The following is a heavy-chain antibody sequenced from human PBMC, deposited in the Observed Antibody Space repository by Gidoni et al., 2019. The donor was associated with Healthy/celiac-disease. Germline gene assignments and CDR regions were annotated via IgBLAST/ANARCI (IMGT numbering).Heavy chain of an antibody. D-gene: IGHD1-26*01. CDR2: IYYSGST. J-gene: IGHJ4*02. V-gene: IGHV4-39*01. CDR1: GGSISSSSYY. CDR3: ARQGVGYFDY. Sequence: QLQLQESGPGLVKPSETLPLTCTVSGGSISSSSYYWGWIRQPPGKGLEWIGSIYYSGSTYYNPSLKSRVTISVDTSKNQFSLKLSSVTAADTAVYYCARQGVGYFDYWGQGTLVTVSS.